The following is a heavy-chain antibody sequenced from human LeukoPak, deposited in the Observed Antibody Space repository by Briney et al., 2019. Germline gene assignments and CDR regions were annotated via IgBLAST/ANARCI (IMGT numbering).Heavy chain of an antibody. CDR2: ISPDGGNT. J-gene: IGHJ2*01. CDR1: GFIFSSYS. Sequence: GGSLRLSCAASGFIFSSYSMHWVRQAPGKGLEYVSVISPDGGNTYYTNSVKGRFTISRDNSKNTLYLQMNSLRAEDSAVYYCAKPPEYFDLWGRGTLVTVSS. D-gene: IGHD1-14*01. V-gene: IGHV3-64*01. CDR3: AKPPEYFDL.